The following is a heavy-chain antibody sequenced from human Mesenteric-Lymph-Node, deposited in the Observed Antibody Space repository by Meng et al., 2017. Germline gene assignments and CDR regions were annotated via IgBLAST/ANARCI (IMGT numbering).Heavy chain of an antibody. CDR2: INWNGGST. Sequence: GESLKISCAASGSTFDDYGMSWVRQAPGKGLEWVSGINWNGGSTGYADSVKGRFTISRDNAKNSLYLQMNSLRAEDTALYYCARGKYYYDSSGYLTYYYGMDVWGQGTTVTVSS. CDR1: GSTFDDYG. V-gene: IGHV3-20*04. J-gene: IGHJ6*02. CDR3: ARGKYYYDSSGYLTYYYGMDV. D-gene: IGHD3-22*01.